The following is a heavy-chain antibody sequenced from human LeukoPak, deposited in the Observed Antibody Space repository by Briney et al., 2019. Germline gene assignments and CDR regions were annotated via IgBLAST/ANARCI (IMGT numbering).Heavy chain of an antibody. CDR2: INPSGGST. CDR1: AYTFTIYY. CDR3: ARGGGGVAGQLSPDY. J-gene: IGHJ4*02. Sequence: ASVKVSFKASAYTFTIYYMHWVRQAPGQGLEWMGIINPSGGSTSYAQKFQGRVTMTRDTSTYTVYMELSSLRSEDTAVYYCARGGGGVAGQLSPDYWGQGTLVTVSP. V-gene: IGHV1-46*01. D-gene: IGHD6-19*01.